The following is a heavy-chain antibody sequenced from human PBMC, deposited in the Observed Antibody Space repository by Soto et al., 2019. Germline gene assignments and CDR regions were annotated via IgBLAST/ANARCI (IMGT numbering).Heavy chain of an antibody. Sequence: GRCMRLSCAASGFTLSSYGMHWVRQAPGKGLEWVAVISYAGSNKYYADSVKGRFTISRDNSKSTLYLQMNSLRAEDTAVYYCANTRYYQERYFDWSVPIGYYYYGMDVWGQGTTVTVSS. CDR2: ISYAGSNK. J-gene: IGHJ6*02. V-gene: IGHV3-30*18. CDR3: ANTRYYQERYFDWSVPIGYYYYGMDV. CDR1: GFTLSSYG. D-gene: IGHD3-9*01.